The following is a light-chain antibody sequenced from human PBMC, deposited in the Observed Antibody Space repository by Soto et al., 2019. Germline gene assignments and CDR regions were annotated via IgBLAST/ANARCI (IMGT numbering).Light chain of an antibody. V-gene: IGKV1-33*01. Sequence: EIQMLQFASSLSASVGDRVTITCQASQDISNYLNWYQQKPGKAPKLLIYDASNLETGVPSRFSGSGSGTDFTFTISSLQPEDIATYYCQQYDNLPLTFGGGTKVDIK. CDR1: QDISNY. CDR3: QQYDNLPLT. J-gene: IGKJ4*01. CDR2: DAS.